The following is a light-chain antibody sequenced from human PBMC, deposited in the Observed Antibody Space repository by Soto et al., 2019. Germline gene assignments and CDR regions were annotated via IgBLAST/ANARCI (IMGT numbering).Light chain of an antibody. CDR3: SSYTKSTFYV. V-gene: IGLV2-14*01. CDR1: SSDIGNYNY. Sequence: QSALTQPASVSGSPGQSITISCTGTSSDIGNYNYVSWYQQHPGKAPKLIIYEVNYRPSGVSNRFSGSKSGNTASLTVSGLQAHDEADYFCSSYTKSTFYVFGTGTKVTVL. J-gene: IGLJ1*01. CDR2: EVN.